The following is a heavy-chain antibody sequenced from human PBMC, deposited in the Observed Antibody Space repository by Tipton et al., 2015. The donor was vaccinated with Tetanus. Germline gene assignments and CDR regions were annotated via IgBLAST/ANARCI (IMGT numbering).Heavy chain of an antibody. V-gene: IGHV4-39*01. CDR2: MYYDGTT. Sequence: TLSLTCTVSGDSLSNGDYYWSWIRQPPGKGLEWIGSMYYDGTTYSTSSLQRRLSISADTSKRQLFLRLTSVTAEDTGVYYCARQADNWFDPWGQGTLVTVSS. J-gene: IGHJ5*02. CDR1: GDSLSNGDYY. CDR3: ARQADNWFDP.